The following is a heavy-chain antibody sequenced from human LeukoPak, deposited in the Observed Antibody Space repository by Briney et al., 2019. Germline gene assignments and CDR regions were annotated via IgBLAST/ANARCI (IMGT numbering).Heavy chain of an antibody. CDR2: INPNSGGT. CDR1: GYTFTGDY. Sequence: SVNVSCKPSGYTFTGDYMHAGRQTPGQGRGWVWWINPNSGGTNYAQKFQGRVTMTRATSISTAYMALPSLRSDDTAVYYCATVVTWLLGEPLLNYGHPGNSYFDLWGRGTLVTVSS. D-gene: IGHD4-17*01. CDR3: ATVVTWLLGEPLLNYGHPGNSYFDL. V-gene: IGHV1-2*02. J-gene: IGHJ2*01.